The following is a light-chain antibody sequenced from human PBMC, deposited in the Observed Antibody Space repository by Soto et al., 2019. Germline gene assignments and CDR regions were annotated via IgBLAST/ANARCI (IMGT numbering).Light chain of an antibody. CDR1: QNISKY. CDR3: HQYDDLPYT. J-gene: IGKJ2*01. CDR2: DAS. V-gene: IGKV1-33*01. Sequence: DIQMTQSPSSLTASVGDRVTITCQTSQNISKYLIWYQQSPGKAPNLLISDASNLEAGVPSRFSGRGSGTHFTLPISSLQPEDIGRYYCHQYDDLPYTFGQGTSLQIK.